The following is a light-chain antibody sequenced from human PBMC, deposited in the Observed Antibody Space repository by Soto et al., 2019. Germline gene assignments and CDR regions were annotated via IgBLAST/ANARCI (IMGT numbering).Light chain of an antibody. CDR1: SSDVGGYNY. V-gene: IGLV2-11*01. CDR2: DVI. Sequence: QSVLPQPRSVSGSPGQSVTISCTGTSSDVGGYNYVSWYQRHPDKAPKLIIYDVIKRPSGVPDRFSGSTSGNTASLTITGLQADDEADYYCCSYAGTYTHVVFVGGTKLTVL. J-gene: IGLJ2*01. CDR3: CSYAGTYTHVV.